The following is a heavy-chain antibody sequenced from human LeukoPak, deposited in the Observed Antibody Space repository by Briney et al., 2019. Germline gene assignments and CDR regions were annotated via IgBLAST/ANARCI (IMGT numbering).Heavy chain of an antibody. V-gene: IGHV3-53*01. J-gene: IGHJ4*02. CDR1: GFTVDSNH. CDR3: ARGDDSGYYDYFDY. Sequence: GGSLRLSCAASGFTVDSNHLSWVRQAPGEGLEWVSTIYTGGNTYYAASVKGRFTISRDFSKNTVFLHMNSLRAEDTAMYYCARGDDSGYYDYFDYWGQGALVTVSS. D-gene: IGHD3-22*01. CDR2: IYTGGNT.